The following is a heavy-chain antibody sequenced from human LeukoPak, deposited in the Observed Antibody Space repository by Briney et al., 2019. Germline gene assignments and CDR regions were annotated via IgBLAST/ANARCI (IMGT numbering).Heavy chain of an antibody. CDR3: ARLDRIGWGRYFDH. CDR2: IYHSGST. Sequence: MTSETLSLTCTVSGGSTSSGGYYWSWIRQPPGKGLEWIGYIYHSGSTYYNPSLKSRVTISVDRSKNQFSLKLSSVTAADTAIYFCARLDRIGWGRYFDHWGQGTLVTVSS. V-gene: IGHV4-30-2*01. CDR1: GGSTSSGGYY. J-gene: IGHJ1*01. D-gene: IGHD6-19*01.